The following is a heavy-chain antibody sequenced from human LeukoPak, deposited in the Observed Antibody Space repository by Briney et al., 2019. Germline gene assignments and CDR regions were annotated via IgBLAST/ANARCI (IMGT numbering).Heavy chain of an antibody. CDR3: SKDPHARTAAAVLH. V-gene: IGHV3-23*01. Sequence: QTGGSLRLSCVASGFTFSSYAMNWVRQAPGKGLEWVSAISGRGGSTYYADSVKGRFTISRDNSKSTLYLQMNSLRAEDTAVYFCSKDPHARTAAAVLHWGQGTLVTVSS. CDR2: ISGRGGST. J-gene: IGHJ4*02. CDR1: GFTFSSYA. D-gene: IGHD6-13*01.